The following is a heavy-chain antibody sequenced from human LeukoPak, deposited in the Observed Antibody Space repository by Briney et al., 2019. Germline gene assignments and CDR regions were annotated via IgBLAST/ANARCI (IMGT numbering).Heavy chain of an antibody. V-gene: IGHV3-30*02. J-gene: IGHJ6*03. D-gene: IGHD6-13*01. CDR1: GFTFSSYG. CDR2: IRYDGSNK. Sequence: GGSLRLSCAASGFTFSSYGMHWVRQAPAKGLEWVAFIRYDGSNKYYADSVKGRFTISRDNSKNTLYLQMNSLRAEDTAVYYCAKDFQYSSSWYYYYYYMDDWGKGTTVTISS. CDR3: AKDFQYSSSWYYYYYYMDD.